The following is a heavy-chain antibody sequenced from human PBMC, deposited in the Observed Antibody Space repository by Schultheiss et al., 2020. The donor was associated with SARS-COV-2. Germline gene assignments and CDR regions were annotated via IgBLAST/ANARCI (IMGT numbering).Heavy chain of an antibody. Sequence: GESLKISCQGSGFSLTTYWIGWARQMPGKGPEWMGIIFPADSETRYSPSFQGQVTISADKSTNTAYLQWSSLKASDTAMYYCARPAEPDSGSYWHAFDIWGQGTTVTVSS. V-gene: IGHV5-51*01. CDR1: GFSLTTYW. CDR3: ARPAEPDSGSYWHAFDI. CDR2: IFPADSET. D-gene: IGHD1-26*01. J-gene: IGHJ3*02.